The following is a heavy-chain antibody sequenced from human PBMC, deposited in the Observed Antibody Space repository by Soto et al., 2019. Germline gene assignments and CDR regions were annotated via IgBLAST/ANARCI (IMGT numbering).Heavy chain of an antibody. CDR2: IRSKAYGGTT. V-gene: IGHV3-49*03. CDR1: GFTFGDYA. Sequence: GGSLRLSCTASGFTFGDYAMSWFRQAPGKGLEWVGFIRSKAYGGTTEYAASVKGRFTISRDDSKSIAYLQMNSLKTEDTAVYYCTRDKVGVVPYGMDVWGQGTTVTVSS. D-gene: IGHD3-3*01. CDR3: TRDKVGVVPYGMDV. J-gene: IGHJ6*02.